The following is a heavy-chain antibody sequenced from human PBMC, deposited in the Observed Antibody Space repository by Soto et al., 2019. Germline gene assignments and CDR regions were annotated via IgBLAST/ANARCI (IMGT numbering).Heavy chain of an antibody. CDR1: GYNFTSYA. D-gene: IGHD5-18*01. J-gene: IGHJ4*02. V-gene: IGHV1-3*01. CDR2: INAGNGNT. Sequence: QVQLVQSGAEVKNPGASVKVSCKASGYNFTSYAMHWVRQAPGQRLEWMGWINAGNGNTKYSQKFQGRVTITRDTSASTAYIDLSSMRSEDTAVYYCARAFPLDTDFDYWGQGTLVTVSS. CDR3: ARAFPLDTDFDY.